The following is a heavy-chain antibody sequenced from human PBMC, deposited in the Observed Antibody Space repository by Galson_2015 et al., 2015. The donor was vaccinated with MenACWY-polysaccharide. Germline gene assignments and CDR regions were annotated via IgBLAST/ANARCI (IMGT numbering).Heavy chain of an antibody. D-gene: IGHD4-17*01. Sequence: SLRLSCAASGFTVSNNYMNWFRRTPEKGLEWVSLIYSGGSTHYADSVKGRFTISRDSSKNTLYLQMNSLRAEDTAWYYCASNGDQGYWGQGTLVTVSS. CDR2: IYSGGST. V-gene: IGHV3-53*01. CDR3: ASNGDQGY. J-gene: IGHJ4*02. CDR1: GFTVSNNY.